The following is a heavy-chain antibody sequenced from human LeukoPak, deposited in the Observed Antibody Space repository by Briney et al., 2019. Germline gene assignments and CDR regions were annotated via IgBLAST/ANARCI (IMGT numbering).Heavy chain of an antibody. J-gene: IGHJ4*02. CDR2: IYYSGST. V-gene: IGHV4-59*01. D-gene: IGHD1-1*01. Sequence: SETLSLTCTVSGGSISSYYWSWIRQPPGKGLEWIGYIYYSGSTNYNPSLKSRVTISVDTSKNQFSLKLSSVTAADTAVYYCARHVAGTYDYWGQGTLVTVSS. CDR1: GGSISSYY. CDR3: ARHVAGTYDY.